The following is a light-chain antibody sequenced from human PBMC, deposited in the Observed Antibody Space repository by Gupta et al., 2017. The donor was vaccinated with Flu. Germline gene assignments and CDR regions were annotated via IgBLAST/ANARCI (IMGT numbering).Light chain of an antibody. Sequence: EIVLTQSPGTLSLSPGERATLSCSASQTVSSSYLTWYQQKPGQAPRLLIYGASSRATGIPDRFSGSVYGTDFTLTISRLESEDFAVYYGQQYCRTFGQGSKVEIK. J-gene: IGKJ1*01. CDR1: QTVSSSY. CDR2: GAS. CDR3: QQYCRT. V-gene: IGKV3-20*01.